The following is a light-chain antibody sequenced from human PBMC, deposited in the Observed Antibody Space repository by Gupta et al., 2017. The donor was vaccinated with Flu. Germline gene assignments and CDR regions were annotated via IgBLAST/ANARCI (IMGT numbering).Light chain of an antibody. J-gene: IGKJ2*01. V-gene: IGKV3-11*01. Sequence: EFTPSPATLSLSPGERATLSCGASQSVCTYLAWYQKKPGQAPRLLIDDASNRATGIPPRCRGSGCXKDXTLTISXLEHEDFADYYCQKRSNCPLYIFGXGTKLDIK. CDR1: QSVCTY. CDR2: DAS. CDR3: QKRSNCPLYI.